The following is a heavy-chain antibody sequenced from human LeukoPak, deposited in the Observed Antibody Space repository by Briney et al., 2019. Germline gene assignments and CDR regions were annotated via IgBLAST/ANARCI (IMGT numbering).Heavy chain of an antibody. Sequence: SETLSLTCTVSGGSISSYYWSWIRQPPGKGLEWIGYIYYSGSTNYNPSLKSRVTISVDTSKNQFSLKLSSVTAADTAVYYCARALAARAQYYYYYVDVWGKGTTVTVSS. J-gene: IGHJ6*03. D-gene: IGHD6-6*01. CDR1: GGSISSYY. CDR2: IYYSGST. V-gene: IGHV4-59*01. CDR3: ARALAARAQYYYYYVDV.